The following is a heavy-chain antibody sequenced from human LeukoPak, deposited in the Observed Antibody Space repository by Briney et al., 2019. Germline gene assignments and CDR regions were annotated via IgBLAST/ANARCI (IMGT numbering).Heavy chain of an antibody. CDR1: GGSISSNF. CDR2: LLHSGSA. D-gene: IGHD1-26*01. V-gene: IGHV4-59*13. Sequence: SETLSLTCTVSGGSISSNFWGWFRSPQGKGLGGFGFLLHSGSANSNPSLKSRVTISMDTSKNQFSLKMSSVTAADTAVYYCARDSPFEWDVFGDSFDIWGQGTVVTVSS. CDR3: ARDSPFEWDVFGDSFDI. J-gene: IGHJ3*02.